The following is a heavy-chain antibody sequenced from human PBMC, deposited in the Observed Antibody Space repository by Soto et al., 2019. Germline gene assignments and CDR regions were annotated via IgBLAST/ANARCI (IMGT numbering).Heavy chain of an antibody. J-gene: IGHJ6*02. CDR3: AFIAVAGTNYYYYGMDV. D-gene: IGHD6-19*01. CDR2: INPSGGST. V-gene: IGHV1-46*01. Sequence: ASVKVSCKASGYTFTSYYMHWVRQAPGQGLEWMGIINPSGGSTSYAQKFQGRVTMTRDTSTSTVYMELSSLRSEDTAVYYCAFIAVAGTNYYYYGMDVWGQGTTVTVSS. CDR1: GYTFTSYY.